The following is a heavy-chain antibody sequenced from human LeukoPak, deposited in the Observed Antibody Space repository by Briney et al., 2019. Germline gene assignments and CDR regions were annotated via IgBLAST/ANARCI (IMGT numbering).Heavy chain of an antibody. CDR1: GFTFSSYG. CDR2: IRYDGTNE. J-gene: IGHJ4*02. D-gene: IGHD3-10*01. Sequence: GGSLRLSCAASGFTFSSYGMHWVRQAPGKGLEWVTFIRYDGTNEYYADSVRGRFTISRDNSKNTLYLQMNSLRPEDTAVYYCARAEAVYYYGSASPYSPYWGQGTLVTVSS. V-gene: IGHV3-30*02. CDR3: ARAEAVYYYGSASPYSPY.